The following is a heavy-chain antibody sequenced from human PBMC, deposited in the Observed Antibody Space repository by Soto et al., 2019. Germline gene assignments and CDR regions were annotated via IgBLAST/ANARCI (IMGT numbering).Heavy chain of an antibody. CDR2: IYYSGST. CDR1: GGSISSYY. V-gene: IGHV4-59*01. CDR3: ARAPYYDFWSGVPYYFDY. J-gene: IGHJ4*02. Sequence: SETLSLTCTVSGGSISSYYWSWIRKPPGKGLEWIGYIYYSGSTNYNPSLKSRVTISVDTSKNQFSLKLSSVTAADTAVYYCARAPYYDFWSGVPYYFDYWGQGTMVTVS. D-gene: IGHD3-3*01.